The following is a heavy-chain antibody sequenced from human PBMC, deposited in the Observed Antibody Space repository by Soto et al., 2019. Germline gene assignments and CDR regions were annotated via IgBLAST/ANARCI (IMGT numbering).Heavy chain of an antibody. J-gene: IGHJ4*02. CDR1: GFTFSSYS. CDR3: ARDQGSSGYYLPTPYFDY. D-gene: IGHD3-22*01. V-gene: IGHV3-21*01. CDR2: ISSSSSYI. Sequence: PGGSLRLSCAASGFTFSSYSMNWVRQAPGKGLEWVSSISSSSSYIYYADSVKGRFTISRDNAKNSLYLQMNSLRAEDTAVYYCARDQGSSGYYLPTPYFDYWGQGTLVTVSS.